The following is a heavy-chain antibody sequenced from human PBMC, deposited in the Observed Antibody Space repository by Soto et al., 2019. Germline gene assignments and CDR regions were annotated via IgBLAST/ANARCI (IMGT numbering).Heavy chain of an antibody. CDR3: AKGVEANWGFYYGMDV. D-gene: IGHD7-27*01. CDR1: GFMFSDYG. Sequence: QVQLVESGGGVVQPGSSLRLYCVASGFMFSDYGMHWVRQTPGRGLEWVAVISFDGNYKYYAKSVKGRFTFARDNSKNTLSLQMNSLRVEDTAVYYCAKGVEANWGFYYGMDVWGQGTTVTVSS. J-gene: IGHJ6*02. CDR2: ISFDGNYK. V-gene: IGHV3-30*18.